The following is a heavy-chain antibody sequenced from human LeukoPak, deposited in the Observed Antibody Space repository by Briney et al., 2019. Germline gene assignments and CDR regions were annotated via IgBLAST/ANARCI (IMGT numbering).Heavy chain of an antibody. CDR3: ARLRGGYNYALGPFDY. CDR1: EFTFSSYS. D-gene: IGHD5-18*01. CDR2: ISSIRNCI. J-gene: IGHJ4*02. Sequence: GGSLRLSCEASEFTFSSYSINWVRQAPGKGLEWVSSISSIRNCIYYADSVRGRFTISRDNARNSLYLQMNSLRAEDTAVYYCARLRGGYNYALGPFDYWGQGTLVTVSS. V-gene: IGHV3-21*01.